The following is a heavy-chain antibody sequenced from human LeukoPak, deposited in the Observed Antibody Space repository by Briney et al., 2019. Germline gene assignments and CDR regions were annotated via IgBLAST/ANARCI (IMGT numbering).Heavy chain of an antibody. CDR1: GYTFTSYG. V-gene: IGHV3-30*02. Sequence: GGSLRLSCETSGYTFTSYGIHWVRQAPGKGLEWLTFTRYGGQTVHSEDSAKGRFTVSRDSGKFTVYLQMNVLRTEDTAVYYCARDGCSGGSCDSDSLYLDYWGQGNLVTVS. D-gene: IGHD2-15*01. J-gene: IGHJ4*02. CDR2: TRYGGQTV. CDR3: ARDGCSGGSCDSDSLYLDY.